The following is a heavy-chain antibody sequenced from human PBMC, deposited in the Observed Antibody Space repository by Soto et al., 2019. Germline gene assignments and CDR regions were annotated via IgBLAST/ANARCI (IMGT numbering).Heavy chain of an antibody. V-gene: IGHV1-18*01. D-gene: IGHD2-15*01. CDR3: AGSSGGLQYDYMDL. CDR2: ISAYNGNT. J-gene: IGHJ6*03. CDR1: GYTFTSYG. Sequence: QGQLVQSGAEVKKPGASVKVSCKASGYTFTSYGISWVRQAPGQGLEWMGWISAYNGNTNYAQKPQGRVTMTTDTSKSPDYMGLGSLISDDTAVYYCAGSSGGLQYDYMDLWGKGSPFIVSS.